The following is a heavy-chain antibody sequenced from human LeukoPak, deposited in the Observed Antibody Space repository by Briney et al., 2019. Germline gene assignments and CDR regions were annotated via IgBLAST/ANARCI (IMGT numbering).Heavy chain of an antibody. CDR2: FYSGGTT. V-gene: IGHV3-66*01. CDR1: GFTVSSNY. CDR3: AREHDSKVRYYCGMDV. Sequence: PGGSLRLSCAASGFTVSSNYMSWVHQAPGKGLEWVSVFYSGGTTYYADSVKGRFTISRDNSKNTLYLQMNSLRAEDTAVYYCAREHDSKVRYYCGMDVWGQGTTVTVSS. D-gene: IGHD3-22*01. J-gene: IGHJ6*02.